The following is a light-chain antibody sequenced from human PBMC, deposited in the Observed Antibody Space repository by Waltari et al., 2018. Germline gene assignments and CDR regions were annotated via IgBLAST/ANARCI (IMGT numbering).Light chain of an antibody. CDR2: GVV. CDR3: SSYTSSISYV. Sequence: QSALTQPASVSGSPGQSITISCTGTRSDVGGYNAVSWDQQHPGKAPKLMIYGVVSRPSGVPKRFSGSKSGNTASLVISGLQADDEADYYCSSYTSSISYVFGTGTKVTVL. CDR1: RSDVGGYNA. V-gene: IGLV2-14*03. J-gene: IGLJ1*01.